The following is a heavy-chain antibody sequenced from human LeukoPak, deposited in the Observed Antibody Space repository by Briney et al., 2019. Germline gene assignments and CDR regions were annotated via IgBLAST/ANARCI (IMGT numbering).Heavy chain of an antibody. Sequence: SETLSLTCTVSGGSVSSGSYCWSWIRQPPGKGLEWIGYIYYSGSTNYNPSLKSRVTISVDTSKNQFSLKLTSVTAADTAVYYCARGVTMIVVVIHDWYFDLWGRGTLVTVSS. J-gene: IGHJ2*01. CDR3: ARGVTMIVVVIHDWYFDL. CDR1: GGSVSSGSYC. V-gene: IGHV4-61*01. CDR2: IYYSGST. D-gene: IGHD3-22*01.